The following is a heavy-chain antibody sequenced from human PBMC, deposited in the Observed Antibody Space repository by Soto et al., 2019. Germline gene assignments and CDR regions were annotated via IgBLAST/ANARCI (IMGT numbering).Heavy chain of an antibody. Sequence: SETLSLTCAVYGGSFSGYYWSWIRQPPGKELKWIEEINHSGSTNYNPSIKSRVTISVDTSKNQFSLKLSSVTAADTAVYFCAREVSPSPRIVGATGYFDYWGQGTLVTVSS. V-gene: IGHV4-34*01. J-gene: IGHJ4*02. CDR3: AREVSPSPRIVGATGYFDY. CDR2: INHSGST. CDR1: GGSFSGYY. D-gene: IGHD1-26*01.